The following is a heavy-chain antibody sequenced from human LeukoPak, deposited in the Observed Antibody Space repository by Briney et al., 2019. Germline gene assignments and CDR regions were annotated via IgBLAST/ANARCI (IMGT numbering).Heavy chain of an antibody. J-gene: IGHJ6*02. D-gene: IGHD6-19*01. Sequence: SETLSLTCTVSGGSISSYYWSWIRQPAGKGLEWIGRIYTSGSINYNPSLKSRVTMSVDTSKNQFSLKLSSVTAADTAVYYCARVIAVADTYGYYYYGMDVWGQGTTVTVSS. CDR1: GGSISSYY. CDR2: IYTSGSI. V-gene: IGHV4-4*07. CDR3: ARVIAVADTYGYYYYGMDV.